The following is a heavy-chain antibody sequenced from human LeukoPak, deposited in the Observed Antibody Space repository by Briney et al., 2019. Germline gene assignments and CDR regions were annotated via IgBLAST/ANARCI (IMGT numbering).Heavy chain of an antibody. D-gene: IGHD1-1*01. J-gene: IGHJ6*03. Sequence: GSLRLSCAASGFTFSNYAMSWVRQAPGKGLEWVSAISGSGGSTYYADSVKGRFTISRDNSKNTLYLQMNSLRAEDTAVYYCAKVTTAAALYYYYYYYMDVWGKGTTVTVSS. CDR2: ISGSGGST. CDR3: AKVTTAAALYYYYYYYMDV. CDR1: GFTFSNYA. V-gene: IGHV3-23*01.